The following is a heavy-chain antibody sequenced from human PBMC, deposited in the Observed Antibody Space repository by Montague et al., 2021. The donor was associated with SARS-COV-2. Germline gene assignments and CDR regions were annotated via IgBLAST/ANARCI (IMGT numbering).Heavy chain of an antibody. Sequence: PALVKPTQTLTLTCTLSGFSLSTSGMRASWIRQPPGKALEWLARIDWDDDKFYSTSLKTRLAISKDTSKNQVVLTMTNMDPVDTATYYCARSYYDILTNYYDAFDIWGQGTMGTVSS. V-gene: IGHV2-70*04. D-gene: IGHD3-9*01. CDR3: ARSYYDILTNYYDAFDI. CDR2: IDWDDDK. CDR1: GFSLSTSGMR. J-gene: IGHJ3*02.